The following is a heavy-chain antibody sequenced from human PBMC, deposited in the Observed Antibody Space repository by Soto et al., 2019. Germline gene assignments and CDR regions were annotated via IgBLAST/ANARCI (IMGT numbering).Heavy chain of an antibody. CDR2: IKSNSDGGTT. CDR1: GFTFTNAW. V-gene: IGHV3-15*01. D-gene: IGHD3-10*01. CDR3: AREAGPGDYYYYGMDV. Sequence: EVQLVESGGGLVKPGGSLTLSCVASGFTFTNAWMSWVRQAPGKGLEWVGRIKSNSDGGTTDYAAPVKGRFTISRDNAKNSLYLQMNSLRAEDTAVYYCAREAGPGDYYYYGMDVWGQGTTVTVSS. J-gene: IGHJ6*02.